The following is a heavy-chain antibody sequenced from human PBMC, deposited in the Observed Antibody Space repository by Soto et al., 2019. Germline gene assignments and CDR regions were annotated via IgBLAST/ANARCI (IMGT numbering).Heavy chain of an antibody. CDR2: ISSSSSTI. D-gene: IGHD1-20*01. CDR1: GFTFSSYS. J-gene: IGHJ6*02. CDR3: ARDGGYNWNGPYYYYGMDV. V-gene: IGHV3-48*02. Sequence: EVQLVESGGGLVQPGGSLRLSCAASGFTFSSYSMNWVRQAPGKGLEWVSYISSSSSTIYYADSVKGRFTISRENAKKSLYLQMNSLREEDTAVYYCARDGGYNWNGPYYYYGMDVWGQGTTVTV.